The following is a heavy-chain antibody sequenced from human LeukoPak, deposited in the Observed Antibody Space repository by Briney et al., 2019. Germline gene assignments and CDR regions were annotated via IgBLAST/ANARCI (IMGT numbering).Heavy chain of an antibody. CDR3: ARSGGYGDYS. V-gene: IGHV3-13*01. CDR2: IGTGGDT. D-gene: IGHD4-17*01. Sequence: SGGSLRLSCAASGFTFSSNDMHWVRQATGKGLEWVSVIGTGGDTYYADSVKGRFTISRENAKSSLYLEMNNLRAGDTAVYYCARSGGYGDYSWGQGTLVTVSS. CDR1: GFTFSSND. J-gene: IGHJ4*02.